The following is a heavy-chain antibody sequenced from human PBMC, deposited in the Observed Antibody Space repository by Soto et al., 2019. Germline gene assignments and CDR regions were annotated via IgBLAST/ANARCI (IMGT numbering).Heavy chain of an antibody. CDR2: IHDSGNT. CDR1: GGSVSIGDYL. V-gene: IGHV4-30-4*01. D-gene: IGHD4-17*01. CDR3: ARARGGDSGDYASLFDR. Sequence: SETLSLTCTVFGGSVSIGDYLWSWIRQRPGKGLEWIGYIHDSGNTYYNPSLKSRVAISLDTSKNQFSLKVTSLTAADTAVYFCARARGGDSGDYASLFDRWGQGNLVTVSS. J-gene: IGHJ5*02.